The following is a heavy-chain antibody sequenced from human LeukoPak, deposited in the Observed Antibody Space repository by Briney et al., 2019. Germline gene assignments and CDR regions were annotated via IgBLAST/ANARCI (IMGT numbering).Heavy chain of an antibody. CDR1: GYTFTGYY. V-gene: IGHV1-2*04. J-gene: IGHJ3*02. Sequence: ASVKVSCKASGYTFTGYYMHWVRQAPGQGLEWMGWINPNSGGTNYAQKFQGWVTMTRDTSISTAYMELSRLRSDDTAVYYCARVETYYDILTGSRLGNAFDIWGQGTMVTVSS. D-gene: IGHD3-9*01. CDR3: ARVETYYDILTGSRLGNAFDI. CDR2: INPNSGGT.